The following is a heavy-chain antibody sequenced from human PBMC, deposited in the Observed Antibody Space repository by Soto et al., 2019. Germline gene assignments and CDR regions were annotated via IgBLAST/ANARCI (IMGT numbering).Heavy chain of an antibody. CDR2: IYYSGST. V-gene: IGHV4-31*03. CDR1: GGSISSGGYY. J-gene: IGHJ5*02. Sequence: QVQLQESGPGLVKPSQTLSLTCTVSGGSISSGGYYWSWIRQHPGKGLEWIGYIYYSGSTYYNPSLKSRVTISVDTSKNQFSLKLSSVTAADTAVYYCARASYYDFWSNPAGTGWFDPWGQGTLVTVSS. D-gene: IGHD3-3*01. CDR3: ARASYYDFWSNPAGTGWFDP.